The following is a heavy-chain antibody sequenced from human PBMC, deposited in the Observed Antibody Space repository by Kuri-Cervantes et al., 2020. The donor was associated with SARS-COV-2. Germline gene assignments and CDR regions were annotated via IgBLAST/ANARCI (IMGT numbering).Heavy chain of an antibody. Sequence: SETLSLTCTVSGGSISSSSYYWGWIRQPPGKGLEWIGSIYHSGSTNYNPSLKSRVTISVDTSKNQFSLKLSSVTAADTAVYYCARLDILVVPAAIYYWGQGILVTVSS. D-gene: IGHD2-2*02. CDR2: IYHSGST. J-gene: IGHJ4*02. CDR1: GGSISSSSYY. CDR3: ARLDILVVPAAIYY. V-gene: IGHV4-39*07.